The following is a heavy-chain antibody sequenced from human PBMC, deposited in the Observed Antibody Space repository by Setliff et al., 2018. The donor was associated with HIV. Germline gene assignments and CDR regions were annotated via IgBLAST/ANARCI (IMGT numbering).Heavy chain of an antibody. Sequence: GGSLRLSCATSGFTLSDHHMNWIRQAPGKGLEWVAFIRYDGSDKYYADSVKGRFTISRDNSKNTLYFQSNSLRVDDTAVYYCTTDHPEEVTFDYWGQGTLVTVSS. CDR2: IRYDGSDK. CDR3: TTDHPEEVTFDY. D-gene: IGHD5-18*01. J-gene: IGHJ4*02. CDR1: GFTLSDHH. V-gene: IGHV3-30*02.